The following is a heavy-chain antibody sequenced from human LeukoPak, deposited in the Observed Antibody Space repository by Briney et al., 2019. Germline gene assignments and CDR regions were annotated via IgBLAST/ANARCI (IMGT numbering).Heavy chain of an antibody. CDR1: GFSVRTNY. J-gene: IGHJ4*02. Sequence: GGSLRLFCAVSGFSVRTNYMSWVRQAPGKGPEWVSLIYSSGSTYYTDSVKGRFTISRDNSQNTLYLHMNSLSAEDTAVYYCARTFPSGDGYKVGYFDYWGQGTLVTVSS. D-gene: IGHD5-24*01. V-gene: IGHV3-53*01. CDR3: ARTFPSGDGYKVGYFDY. CDR2: IYSSGST.